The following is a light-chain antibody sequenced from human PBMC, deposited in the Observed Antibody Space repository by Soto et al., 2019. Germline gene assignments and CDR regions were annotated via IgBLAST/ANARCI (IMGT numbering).Light chain of an antibody. CDR3: QQYHLYPLT. CDR1: QSISFW. J-gene: IGKJ1*01. CDR2: DAS. Sequence: DIQMTQSPSTLSASVGDRVTITCRASQSISFWLAWYQQNPGKAPKLLIFDASNGEGGVPSRFSGSGSVTEFTLTIDSLQPDDFATYYCQQYHLYPLTFGQGTKVQV. V-gene: IGKV1-5*01.